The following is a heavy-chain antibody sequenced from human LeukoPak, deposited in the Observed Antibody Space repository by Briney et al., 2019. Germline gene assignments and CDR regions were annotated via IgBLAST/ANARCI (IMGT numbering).Heavy chain of an antibody. V-gene: IGHV3-21*01. D-gene: IGHD5-18*01. CDR3: AREGDTWYYFDY. CDR2: ITSSSNYI. Sequence: PGGSLRPSCAASGFTFSSYAMNWVRQAPGKGLEWVSSITSSSNYIYNADSVKGRFAISRDNAKNSLYLQMNSLRAEDTGVYYCAREGDTWYYFDYWGQGTLVTVSS. J-gene: IGHJ4*02. CDR1: GFTFSSYA.